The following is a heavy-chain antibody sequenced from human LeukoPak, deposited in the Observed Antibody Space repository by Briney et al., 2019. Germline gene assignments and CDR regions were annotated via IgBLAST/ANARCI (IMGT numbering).Heavy chain of an antibody. D-gene: IGHD2-2*01. CDR3: ARARYCSSTSCYRGWFDP. V-gene: IGHV4-4*02. J-gene: IGHJ5*02. Sequence: SETLSLTCAVSGGSISSSNWWSWVRQPPGKGLEWIGEIYHSGSTNYNPSLKSRVTISVDKSKNEFSLKLSSVTAADTAVYYCARARYCSSTSCYRGWFDPWGQGTLVTVSS. CDR2: IYHSGST. CDR1: GGSISSSNW.